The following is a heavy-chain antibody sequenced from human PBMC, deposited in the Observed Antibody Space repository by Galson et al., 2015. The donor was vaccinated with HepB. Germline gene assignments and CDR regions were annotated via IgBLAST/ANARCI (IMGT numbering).Heavy chain of an antibody. CDR3: ARESYSSGYYYYYGMDV. Sequence: SLRLSCAASGFTFSSYWMSWVRQAPGKGLEWVANIKQDGSEKYYVDSVKGRFTISRDNAKNSLYLQMNSLRAEDTAVYYCARESYSSGYYYYYGMDVWGQGTTVTVSS. CDR2: IKQDGSEK. V-gene: IGHV3-7*03. CDR1: GFTFSSYW. J-gene: IGHJ6*02. D-gene: IGHD3-22*01.